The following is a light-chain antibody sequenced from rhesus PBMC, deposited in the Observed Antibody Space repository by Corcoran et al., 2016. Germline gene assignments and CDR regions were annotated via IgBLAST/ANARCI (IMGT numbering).Light chain of an antibody. V-gene: IGKV1-25*01. CDR1: QGIIND. CDR3: QQYNRLPFT. CDR2: GAS. Sequence: DIQMTQSPSSLSASVGDRVTLTCRSSQGIINDLAWYQQKRGGSPKLLISGASTLQRGVPSRFCGGGSGTDFTFPISSLQSEDFATYYCQQYNRLPFTFGPGTKLDIK. J-gene: IGKJ3*01.